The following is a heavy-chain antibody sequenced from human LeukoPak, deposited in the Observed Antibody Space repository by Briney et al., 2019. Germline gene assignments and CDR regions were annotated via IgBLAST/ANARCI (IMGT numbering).Heavy chain of an antibody. CDR3: AKSHSVAQRGYFDY. V-gene: IGHV3-23*01. Sequence: GGSLRLSCAASRFIFSTYAMSWVRQAPGRGLEWVSTVSDSGGSTYYADSVKGRFTISRDSSKNTLYLQMNSLRAEDTAVYYCAKSHSVAQRGYFDYWGQGTLVTVSS. CDR2: VSDSGGST. CDR1: RFIFSTYA. D-gene: IGHD2-15*01. J-gene: IGHJ4*02.